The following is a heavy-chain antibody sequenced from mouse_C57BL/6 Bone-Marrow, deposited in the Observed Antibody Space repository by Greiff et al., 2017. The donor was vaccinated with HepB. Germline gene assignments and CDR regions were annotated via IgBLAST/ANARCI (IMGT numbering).Heavy chain of an antibody. CDR2: INPSSGYT. J-gene: IGHJ3*02. CDR1: GYTFTSYT. D-gene: IGHD4-1*01. V-gene: IGHV1-4*01. Sequence: QVHVKQSGAELARPGASVKMSCKASGYTFTSYTMHWVKQRPGQGLEWIGYINPSSGYTKYNQKFKDKATLTADKSSSTAYMQLSSLTSEDSAVYYCARRGTGKWGQGTLVTVSA. CDR3: ARRGTGK.